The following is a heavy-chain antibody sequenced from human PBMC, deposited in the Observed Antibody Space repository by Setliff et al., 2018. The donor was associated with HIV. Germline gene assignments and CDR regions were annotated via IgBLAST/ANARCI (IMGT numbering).Heavy chain of an antibody. D-gene: IGHD3-22*01. CDR2: INHSGST. V-gene: IGHV4-34*01. CDR3: ARQDYYYDSSGYYRWWEPFSWYFDL. CDR1: GGSFSGYH. Sequence: PSETLSLTCAVYGGSFSGYHWSWIRQPPGKGLEWIGEINHSGSTNYNPSLKSRVTISVDTSKNQFSLKLSSVTAADTAVYYCARQDYYYDSSGYYRWWEPFSWYFDLWGRGTLVTVTS. J-gene: IGHJ2*01.